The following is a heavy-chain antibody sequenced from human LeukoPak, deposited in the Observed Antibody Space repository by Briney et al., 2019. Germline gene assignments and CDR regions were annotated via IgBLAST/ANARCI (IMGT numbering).Heavy chain of an antibody. CDR2: ISYDGSNK. J-gene: IGHJ4*02. D-gene: IGHD6-19*01. CDR1: GFTFSSYG. V-gene: IGHV3-30*18. Sequence: GGSLRLSCAASGFTFSSYGMHWVRQAPGKGLEWVAVISYDGSNKYYADSVKGRFTTSRDNSKNTLYLQMNSLSAEDTAVYYCAKGGIAVAGFFDYWGQGTLVTVSS. CDR3: AKGGIAVAGFFDY.